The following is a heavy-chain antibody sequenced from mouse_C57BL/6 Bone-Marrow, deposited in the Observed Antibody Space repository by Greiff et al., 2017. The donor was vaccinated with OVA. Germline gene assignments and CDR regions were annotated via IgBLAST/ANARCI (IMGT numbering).Heavy chain of an antibody. V-gene: IGHV1-72*01. CDR1: GYTFTSYW. CDR3: ARSRGSAIYFLYFDY. CDR2: IDPNSGGT. D-gene: IGHD1-1*01. Sequence: QVQLQQPGAELVKPGASVKLSCKASGYTFTSYWMHWVKQRPGRGLEWIGRIDPNSGGTKYNEKFKSKATLTVDKPSSTAYMQLSSLTSEDSAVYYCARSRGSAIYFLYFDYWGQGTTLTVSS. J-gene: IGHJ2*01.